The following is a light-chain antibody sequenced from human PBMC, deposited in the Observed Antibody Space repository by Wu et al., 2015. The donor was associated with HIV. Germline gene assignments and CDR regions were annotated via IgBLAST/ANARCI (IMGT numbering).Light chain of an antibody. CDR2: AAS. CDR1: QTISKY. J-gene: IGKJ1*01. V-gene: IGKV1-39*01. CDR3: QQCYSSPPWT. Sequence: DIQMTQSPSSQSASVGDRVTITCRANQTISKYVNWYQHKPGKAPQLLIFAASTLQGGVPSRFSGSGSGTDFTLTTTSLQPEDFATYYCQQCYSSPPWTFGQGTKVEVK.